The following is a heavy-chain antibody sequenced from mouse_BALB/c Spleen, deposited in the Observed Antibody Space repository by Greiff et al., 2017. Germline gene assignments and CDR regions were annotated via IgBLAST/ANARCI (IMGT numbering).Heavy chain of an antibody. V-gene: IGHV6-6*02. CDR3: TRGRDFDY. CDR1: GFTFSSYS. CDR2: IRLKSNNYAT. Sequence: EVKLMESGGGLVKPGGSLKLSCAASGFTFSSYSMSWVRQTPEKRLEWVAEIRLKSNNYATHYAESVKGRFTISRDDSKSSVYLQMNNLRAEDTGIYYCTRGRDFDYWGQGTTLTVSS. J-gene: IGHJ2*01.